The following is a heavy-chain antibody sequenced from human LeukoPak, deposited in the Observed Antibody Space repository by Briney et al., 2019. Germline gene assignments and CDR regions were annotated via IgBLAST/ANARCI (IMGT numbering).Heavy chain of an antibody. D-gene: IGHD3-10*01. Sequence: ASVKVSCKASGYTFTGFYMHWLRQAPGQGLEWMGWINPNTGGTNYAQKFQGRVTMTRDTSISTAYMELSRLRSDDTAVYYCARARGSGSYRLSGWFDPWGQGTLVTVSS. J-gene: IGHJ5*02. CDR2: INPNTGGT. CDR3: ARARGSGSYRLSGWFDP. CDR1: GYTFTGFY. V-gene: IGHV1-2*02.